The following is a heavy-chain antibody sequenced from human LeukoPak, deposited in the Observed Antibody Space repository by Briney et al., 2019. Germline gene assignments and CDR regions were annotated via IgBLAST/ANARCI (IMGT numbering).Heavy chain of an antibody. D-gene: IGHD6-13*01. CDR2: IGAYDGNT. J-gene: IGHJ4*02. Sequence: ASVKVSCKASGYTFTSFGISWVRQAPGQGLEWMGWIGAYDGNTKYGQKLQGRVTMTTDTSTSTAYMELRSLRSDDAAVYYCARDQMNIAAAGAYFDYWGQGTLVTVSS. CDR1: GYTFTSFG. V-gene: IGHV1-18*01. CDR3: ARDQMNIAAAGAYFDY.